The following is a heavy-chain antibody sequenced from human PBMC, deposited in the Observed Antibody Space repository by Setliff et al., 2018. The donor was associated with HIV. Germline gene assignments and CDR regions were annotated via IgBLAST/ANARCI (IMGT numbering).Heavy chain of an antibody. CDR2: ISGSGGST. Sequence: LRLSCAASGFTFTNYAMSWVRQAPGKGLEWVSVISGSGGSTYYADFVKGRFTISRDNSKNTLYLRMNSLRADDTAVYYCARDWRSGYDLNFDYWGQGTLVTVSS. CDR3: ARDWRSGYDLNFDY. D-gene: IGHD5-12*01. CDR1: GFTFTNYA. V-gene: IGHV3-23*01. J-gene: IGHJ4*02.